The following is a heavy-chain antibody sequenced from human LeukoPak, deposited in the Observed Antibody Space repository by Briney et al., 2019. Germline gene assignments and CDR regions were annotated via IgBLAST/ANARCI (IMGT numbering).Heavy chain of an antibody. CDR2: ISGSGVST. CDR1: GFTFSSYG. D-gene: IGHD1-26*01. V-gene: IGHV3-23*01. CDR3: SARSGISPYYIDY. Sequence: GGSLRLSCAASGFTFSSYGMSWVRQTPGKGLEWVSSISGSGVSTFYADSVRGRFTISRDNSRNTLYLQMNSLRADDTALYYCSARSGISPYYIDYWGQGTLVTVSS. J-gene: IGHJ4*02.